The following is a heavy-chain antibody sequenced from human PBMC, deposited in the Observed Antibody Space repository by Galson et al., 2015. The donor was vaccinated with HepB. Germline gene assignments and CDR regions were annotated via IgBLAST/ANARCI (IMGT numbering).Heavy chain of an antibody. V-gene: IGHV1-3*01. J-gene: IGHJ6*03. CDR2: INAGNGNT. CDR1: GYTFTSYA. CDR3: ARESIVVVPAATYYYMDV. D-gene: IGHD2-2*01. Sequence: SVKVSCKASGYTFTSYAMHWVRQAPGQRLEWMGWINAGNGNTKYSQEFQGRVTITRDTSASTAYMELRSLRSDDTAVYYCARESIVVVPAATYYYMDVWGKGTTVTASS.